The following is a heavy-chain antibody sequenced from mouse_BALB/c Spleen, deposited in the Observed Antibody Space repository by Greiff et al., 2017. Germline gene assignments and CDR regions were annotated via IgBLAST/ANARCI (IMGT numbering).Heavy chain of an antibody. CDR3: ARGYYGKGFDY. Sequence: EVMLVESGPGLVKPSQSLSLTCTVTGYSITSDYAWNWIRQFPGNKLEWMGYISYSGSTSYNPSLKSRISITRDTSKNQFFLQLNSVTTEDTATYYCARGYYGKGFDYWGQGTTLTVSS. CDR2: ISYSGST. V-gene: IGHV3-2*02. J-gene: IGHJ2*01. D-gene: IGHD2-1*01. CDR1: GYSITSDYA.